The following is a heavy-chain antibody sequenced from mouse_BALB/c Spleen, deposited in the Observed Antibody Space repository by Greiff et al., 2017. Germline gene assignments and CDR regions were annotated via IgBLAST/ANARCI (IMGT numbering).Heavy chain of an antibody. CDR3: ARLDYFDY. Sequence: QVQLQQSGAELAKPGASVKMSCKASGYTFTSYWMHWVKQRPGQGLEWIGYINPSTGYTEYNQKFKDKATLTADKSSSTAYMQLSSLTSEDSAVYYCARLDYFDYWGQGTTLTVSS. CDR2: INPSTGYT. CDR1: GYTFTSYW. J-gene: IGHJ2*01. V-gene: IGHV1-7*01.